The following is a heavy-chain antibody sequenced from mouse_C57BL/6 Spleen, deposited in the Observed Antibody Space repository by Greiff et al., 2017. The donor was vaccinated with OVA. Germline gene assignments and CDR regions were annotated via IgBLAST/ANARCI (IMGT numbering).Heavy chain of an antibody. J-gene: IGHJ2*01. V-gene: IGHV1-55*01. Sequence: QLQQPGAELVKPGASVKMSCKASGYTFTSYWITWVKQRPGQGLEWIGDIYPGSGSTNYNEKFKSKATLTVDTSSSTAYMQLSSLTSEDSAVYYCASPYYGSSPYYFDYWGQGTTLTVSS. CDR2: IYPGSGST. CDR1: GYTFTSYW. D-gene: IGHD1-1*01. CDR3: ASPYYGSSPYYFDY.